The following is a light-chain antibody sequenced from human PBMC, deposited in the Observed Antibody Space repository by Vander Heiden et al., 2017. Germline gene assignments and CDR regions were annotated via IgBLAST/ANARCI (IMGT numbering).Light chain of an antibody. J-gene: IGKJ4*01. Sequence: DIVMTQSPDSLAVSLGERATINCKSSQSVLYSSSNKNYLAWYPQKPGQPPKLPIYWASTRESGVPDRFSGSGSGPDFTLTISSLQAEDVAIYYCQQYYSTPHTFGAGTKVEMK. CDR3: QQYYSTPHT. V-gene: IGKV4-1*01. CDR1: QSVLYSSSNKNY. CDR2: WAS.